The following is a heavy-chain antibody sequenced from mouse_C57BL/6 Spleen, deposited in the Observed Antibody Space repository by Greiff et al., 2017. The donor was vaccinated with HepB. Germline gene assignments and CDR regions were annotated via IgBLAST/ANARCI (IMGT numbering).Heavy chain of an antibody. CDR1: GYTFTSYW. D-gene: IGHD2-10*02. CDR2: IDPSDSYT. Sequence: QVQLKQPGAELVMPGASVKLSCKASGYTFTSYWMHWVKQRPGQGLEWIGEIDPSDSYTNYNQKFKGKSTLTVDKSSSTAYMQLSSLTSEDSAVYYCARRVGYDYDAMDYWGQGTSVTVSS. J-gene: IGHJ4*01. V-gene: IGHV1-69*01. CDR3: ARRVGYDYDAMDY.